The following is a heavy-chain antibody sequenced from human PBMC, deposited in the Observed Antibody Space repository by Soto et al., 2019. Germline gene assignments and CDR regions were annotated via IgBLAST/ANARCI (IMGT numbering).Heavy chain of an antibody. CDR3: ARLAQGYYDSSGYYYYYYGMDV. J-gene: IGHJ6*02. CDR2: IDPSDSYT. CDR1: GYSFTSYW. Sequence: GESLKISCKGSGYSFTSYWIGWVRQMPGEGLEWMGRIDPSDSYTNYSPSFHGHVTISADKSISTVYLQWSSLKASDTAMYYCARLAQGYYDSSGYYYYYYGMDVWGPGTTVTVSS. D-gene: IGHD3-22*01. V-gene: IGHV5-10-1*01.